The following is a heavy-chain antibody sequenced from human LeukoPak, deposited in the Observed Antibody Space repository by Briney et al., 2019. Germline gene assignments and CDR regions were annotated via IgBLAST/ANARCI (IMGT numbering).Heavy chain of an antibody. CDR1: GYTFTSYY. J-gene: IGHJ4*02. CDR2: INPSGGST. D-gene: IGHD3-3*01. Sequence: ASVKVSCKASGYTFTSYYIHWVRQAPGQGLEWMGIINPSGGSTSYAQKFQGRVTMTRDTSTSTVYMELSSLRSEDTAVYYCARGTLRPYASGVVIDYWGQGTLVTVSS. CDR3: ARGTLRPYASGVVIDY. V-gene: IGHV1-46*01.